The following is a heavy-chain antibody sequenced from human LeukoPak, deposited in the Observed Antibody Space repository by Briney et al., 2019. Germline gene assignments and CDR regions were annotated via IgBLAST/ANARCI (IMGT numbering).Heavy chain of an antibody. CDR1: GDSLSSNSAT. J-gene: IGHJ4*02. Sequence: SQTLSLTCAISGDSLSSNSATWNWVRQSPSRGLEWLGRTYYRSKWYNDYAVSVKGRVTINPDASKKQFSLQLNSVTPEDTAMYYCARGNGYPFVYWGQGTLVTVSS. CDR2: TYYRSKWYN. CDR3: ARGNGYPFVY. D-gene: IGHD3-16*01. V-gene: IGHV6-1*01.